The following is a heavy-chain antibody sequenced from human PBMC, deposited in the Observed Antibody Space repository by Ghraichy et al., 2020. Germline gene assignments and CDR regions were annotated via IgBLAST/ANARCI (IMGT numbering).Heavy chain of an antibody. CDR2: ITPILGTP. CDR3: ERGRTEIPTLPAAMSYNYFDP. Sequence: SVKVSCKASGGTFSSSAISWVRQAPGQGLEWMGKITPILGTPKYAPKFQGRVTITADESASTTYMELSSLTSDDTAVYYCERGRTEIPTLPAAMSYNYFDPWGQGTLVTVSS. J-gene: IGHJ5*02. V-gene: IGHV1-69*11. D-gene: IGHD2-2*01. CDR1: GGTFSSSA.